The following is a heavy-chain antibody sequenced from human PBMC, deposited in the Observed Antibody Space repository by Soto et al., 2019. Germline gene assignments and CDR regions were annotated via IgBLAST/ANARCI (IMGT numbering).Heavy chain of an antibody. CDR1: GISFANSA. D-gene: IGHD2-15*01. Sequence: QMQVVQSGPEVKKPGTSVKVSCKTSGISFANSAVQWVRQARGQRLEWIGYIIIAGGGTKYARDLQGRLTITRDIPTRTAYMNLSTVRSEDRAVYYCGAKLYSGGRCFSFDIWARDTRVPV. J-gene: IGHJ3*02. V-gene: IGHV1-58*01. CDR2: IIIAGGGT. CDR3: GAKLYSGGRCFSFDI.